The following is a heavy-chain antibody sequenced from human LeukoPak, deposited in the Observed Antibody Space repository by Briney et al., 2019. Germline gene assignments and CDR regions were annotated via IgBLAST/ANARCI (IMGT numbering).Heavy chain of an antibody. CDR3: ATVGRLHYVLED. D-gene: IGHD3-10*02. J-gene: IGHJ4*02. CDR2: VVGHTGHT. Sequence: ASVKVSCKTSGHTFPKNGISWVRQAPGQGLEWMGWVVGHTGHTKYTQKFQGRVTMTTDTSTTTAYMELRSLKSDDTAIYYCATVGRLHYVLEDWGRGTLVTVS. V-gene: IGHV1-18*01. CDR1: GHTFPKNG.